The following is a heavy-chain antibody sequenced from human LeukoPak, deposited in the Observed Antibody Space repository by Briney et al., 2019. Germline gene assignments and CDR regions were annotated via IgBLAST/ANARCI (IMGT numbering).Heavy chain of an antibody. V-gene: IGHV1-69*13. J-gene: IGHJ4*02. CDR2: IIPIFGTA. CDR3: ARGEMTTVTTPIDY. CDR1: GGTFSSYA. D-gene: IGHD4-17*01. Sequence: ASVKVSCKASGGTFSSYAISWVRQAPGQGLEWMGGIIPIFGTANYAQKFQGRVTITADESTSTAYMELSSLRSEDTAVYYCARGEMTTVTTPIDYWGQGTLVTVSS.